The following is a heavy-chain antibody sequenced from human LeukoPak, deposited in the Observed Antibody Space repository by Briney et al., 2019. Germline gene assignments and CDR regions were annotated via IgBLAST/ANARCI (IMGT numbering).Heavy chain of an antibody. V-gene: IGHV3-53*01. CDR3: ARANPVYGDFDY. CDR2: IFPDGQT. J-gene: IGHJ4*02. Sequence: PGGSLRLSCALSGLTVNVNYMSWVRQAPGKGLEWVSLIFPDGQTYYADFVQGRFSISRDMSRNILFLDMSSLRAEDTAVFFCARANPVYGDFDYWGQGTLVTVSS. CDR1: GLTVNVNY. D-gene: IGHD4-17*01.